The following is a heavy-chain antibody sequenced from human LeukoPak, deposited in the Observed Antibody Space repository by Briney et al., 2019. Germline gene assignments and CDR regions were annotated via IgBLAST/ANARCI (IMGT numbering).Heavy chain of an antibody. D-gene: IGHD2-2*01. J-gene: IGHJ4*02. CDR2: INPNSGGT. Sequence: ASVKVSCKASGYTFTGYHMHWVRQAPGQGLEWMGWINPNSGGTNYAQKFQGRVTMTRDTSISTAYMELSRLRSDDTAVYYCARDNGYDLPLDYWGQGTLVTVSS. CDR1: GYTFTGYH. V-gene: IGHV1-2*02. CDR3: ARDNGYDLPLDY.